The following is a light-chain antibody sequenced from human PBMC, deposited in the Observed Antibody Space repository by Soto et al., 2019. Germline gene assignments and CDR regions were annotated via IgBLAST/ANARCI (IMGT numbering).Light chain of an antibody. CDR3: QQRSSWPFT. J-gene: IGKJ3*01. CDR2: DAS. CDR1: QSVSSS. Sequence: EIVLTQSPATLSLSPGERATLSCRASQSVSSSLAWYQQKPGQTPGLIVYDASNRAAGIPARFSGSGSGTDFTLTISSLEPEDFAVYYCQQRSSWPFTFGPGTKVDV. V-gene: IGKV3-11*01.